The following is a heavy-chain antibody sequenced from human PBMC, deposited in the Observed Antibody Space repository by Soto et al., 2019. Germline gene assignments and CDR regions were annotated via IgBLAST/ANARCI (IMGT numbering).Heavy chain of an antibody. CDR2: INHIGST. V-gene: IGHV4-34*01. CDR3: ARGEYESSSRHNFYYYYGMDV. J-gene: IGHJ6*02. D-gene: IGHD3-22*01. Sequence: SETLSLTCAVYGGSLSGYYWTWIRQPPGKGLDWIGEINHIGSTNYNPSLKSRVIISVDTSKNQFSLRLSSVTAADTALYYCARGEYESSSRHNFYYYYGMDVWGQGTKVTVYS. CDR1: GGSLSGYY.